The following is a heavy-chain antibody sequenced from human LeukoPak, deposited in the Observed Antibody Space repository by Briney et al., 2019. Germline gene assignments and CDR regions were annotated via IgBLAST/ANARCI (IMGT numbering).Heavy chain of an antibody. J-gene: IGHJ6*03. CDR3: AREGDYIAAAGTYGYYYYYMDV. D-gene: IGHD6-13*01. CDR2: ISSSGSTI. V-gene: IGHV3-11*01. CDR1: GFTFSDYY. Sequence: GGSLRLSCAASGFTFSDYYMSWIRQAPGKGLEWVSYISSSGSTIYYADSVKGRFTISRDNAKNSLYLQMNSLRAEDTAVYYCAREGDYIAAAGTYGYYYYYMDVWGKGTTVTVSS.